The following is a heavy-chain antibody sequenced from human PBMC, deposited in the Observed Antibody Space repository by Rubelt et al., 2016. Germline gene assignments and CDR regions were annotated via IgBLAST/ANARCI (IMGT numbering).Heavy chain of an antibody. CDR2: IYPGDSDP. V-gene: IGHV5-51*01. J-gene: IGHJ4*02. D-gene: IGHD6-13*01. CDR3: ARRSSSSHYFDY. CDR1: GYSFTSYW. Sequence: EVQLVQSGAEVKKPGESLKISCKGSGYSFTSYWIGWVRQMPGKGLEWMGIIYPGDSDPRYSPSCQGQVTSAADKSISTAYLQWSSLKASDTDMYYCARRSSSSHYFDYWGQGTLVTVSS.